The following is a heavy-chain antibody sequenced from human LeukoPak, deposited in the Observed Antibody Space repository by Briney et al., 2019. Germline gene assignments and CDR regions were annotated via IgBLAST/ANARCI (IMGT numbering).Heavy chain of an antibody. CDR1: GFTFSSYA. D-gene: IGHD3-22*01. CDR3: AKNQNYYDSRGTHAFDI. CDR2: ISGSGGST. V-gene: IGHV3-23*01. J-gene: IGHJ3*02. Sequence: GGSLRLSCAASGFTFSSYAMSWVRQAPGKGLEWVSAISGSGGSTYYADSVKGRFTISRDNSKNTLYLQMNSLRAEDTAVYYCAKNQNYYDSRGTHAFDIWGQGTMVTVSS.